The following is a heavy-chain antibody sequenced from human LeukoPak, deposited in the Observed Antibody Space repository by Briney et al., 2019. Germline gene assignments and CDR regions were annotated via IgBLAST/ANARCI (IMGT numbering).Heavy chain of an antibody. D-gene: IGHD5-18*01. CDR2: IHYRGST. V-gene: IGHV4-59*01. CDR1: GGSISSYY. J-gene: IGHJ4*02. CDR3: ARSVLGYSYGLHIDY. Sequence: SETLSLTCTVSGGSISSYYWSWIRQSPGEGLEWIGYIHYRGSTNYNPSLKSRVTITVDTSKNQFSLKLSSLTAADTAVYYCARSVLGYSYGLHIDYWGQGTLVTVSS.